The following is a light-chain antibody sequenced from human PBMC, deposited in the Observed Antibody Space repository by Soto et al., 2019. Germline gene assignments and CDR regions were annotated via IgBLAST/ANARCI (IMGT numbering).Light chain of an antibody. V-gene: IGKV3-11*01. CDR2: DAS. Sequence: EIVLTQSPATLSLSPGERATLSCRASQSVRSYLAWYRQKPGQAPRLLIYDASTRPTGIPARFSGSGSGTDFTLTIRILEPEDFEVYYCQQRSDWPLTFCQGTKVEIK. J-gene: IGKJ1*01. CDR3: QQRSDWPLT. CDR1: QSVRSY.